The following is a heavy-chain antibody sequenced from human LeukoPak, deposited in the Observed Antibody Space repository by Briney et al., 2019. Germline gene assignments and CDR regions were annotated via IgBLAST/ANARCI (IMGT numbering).Heavy chain of an antibody. CDR2: INHSGST. CDR1: GGSFSGYY. J-gene: IGHJ5*02. Sequence: SETLSLTCAVYGGSFSGYYWSWIRQPPGKGLEWIGEINHSGSTNYNPSLKSRVTISVDTSKSQFSLKLSSVTAADTAVYYCARWSFWFDPWGQGTLVTVSS. D-gene: IGHD3-16*01. CDR3: ARWSFWFDP. V-gene: IGHV4-34*01.